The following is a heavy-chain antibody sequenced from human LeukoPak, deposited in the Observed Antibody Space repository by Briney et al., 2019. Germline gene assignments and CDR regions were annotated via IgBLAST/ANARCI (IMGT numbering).Heavy chain of an antibody. Sequence: PSETLSLTCTVSGGSISSHYWSWIRQPPGKGLEWIAYLFDSVNTKDNPSLQSRLTLSADPSKNQFSLRLSSVTAADTAVYYCATIKRGSIFGYFDFWGQGIKVTVSS. D-gene: IGHD5-18*01. CDR2: LFDSVNT. CDR3: ATIKRGSIFGYFDF. CDR1: GGSISSHY. J-gene: IGHJ4*02. V-gene: IGHV4-59*11.